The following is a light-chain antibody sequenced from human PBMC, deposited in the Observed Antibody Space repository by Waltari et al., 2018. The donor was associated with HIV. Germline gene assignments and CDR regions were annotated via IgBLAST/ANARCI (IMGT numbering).Light chain of an antibody. CDR3: QQYYTTPFT. CDR1: QTIDNSNCGNY. V-gene: IGKV4-1*01. CDR2: WAS. Sequence: DIVMMQSPESLTVSLGETATINCKSSQTIDNSNCGNYLAWYQQRPGQTPQVLIYWASVRESGVPDRFTGSGSGTDFTLTISGLQPEDVALYYCQQYYTTPFTFGQGTKLEI. J-gene: IGKJ2*01.